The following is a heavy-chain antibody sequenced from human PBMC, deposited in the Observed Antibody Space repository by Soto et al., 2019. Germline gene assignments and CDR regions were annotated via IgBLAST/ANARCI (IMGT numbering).Heavy chain of an antibody. CDR3: ARGPGMDSPAYEFDY. D-gene: IGHD3-16*01. J-gene: IGHJ4*02. V-gene: IGHV4-31*11. CDR2: IHHSGST. CDR1: GGSISSGGYY. Sequence: QVQLQESGPGLVKPSQTLSLTCAVSGGSISSGGYYWSWIRQYAGKGLEWIAYIHHSGSTSYNPSLKSRVVMSVDTSKNQFSLKLTSVTAADTALYYCARGPGMDSPAYEFDYWGQGTLVSVSP.